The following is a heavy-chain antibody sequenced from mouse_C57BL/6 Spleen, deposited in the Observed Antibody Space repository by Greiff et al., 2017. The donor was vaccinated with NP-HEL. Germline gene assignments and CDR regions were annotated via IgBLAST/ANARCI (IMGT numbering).Heavy chain of an antibody. D-gene: IGHD1-1*01. V-gene: IGHV1-69*01. CDR1: GYTFTSYW. CDR3: AHYYGSSYYAMDY. Sequence: QVQLQQPGAELVMPGASVKLSCKASGYTFTSYWMHWVKQRPGQGLEWIGEIDPSSSYTNYNQKFKGKSTLTVDKSSSTAYMQLSSLTSEDSAVYYCAHYYGSSYYAMDYWGQGTSVTVAS. CDR2: IDPSSSYT. J-gene: IGHJ4*01.